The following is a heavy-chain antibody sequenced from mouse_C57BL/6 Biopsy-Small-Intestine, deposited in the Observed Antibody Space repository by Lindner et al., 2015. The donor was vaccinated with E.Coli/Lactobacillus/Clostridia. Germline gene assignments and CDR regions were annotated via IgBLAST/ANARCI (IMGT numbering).Heavy chain of an antibody. D-gene: IGHD2-13*01. CDR3: ARDGYGDYLYFDY. CDR1: GYTFTSYV. Sequence: VQLQESGPELVKPGASVKMSCKASGYTFTSYVMHWVKQKPGQGLEWIGYINPYNDGTKYDEKFKGKATLTSDKSSSTAYMELSSLTSEDSAVYYCARDGYGDYLYFDYWGQGATLTVSS. J-gene: IGHJ2*01. V-gene: IGHV1-14*01. CDR2: INPYNDGT.